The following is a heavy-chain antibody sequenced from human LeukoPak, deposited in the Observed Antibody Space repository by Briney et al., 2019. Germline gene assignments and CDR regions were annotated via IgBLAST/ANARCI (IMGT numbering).Heavy chain of an antibody. V-gene: IGHV3-66*02. J-gene: IGHJ4*02. CDR2: IYGDGTT. CDR3: ASAYYYGISAGFDY. CDR1: GFTVSSNY. Sequence: GWSLRLSCAASGFTVSSNYMSWVRQAPGKGLECVSVIYGDGTTYYADSVKGRFTISRDNSKSALYLQMNSLRAEDTAVYYCASAYYYGISAGFDYWGQGTLVTVSS. D-gene: IGHD3-22*01.